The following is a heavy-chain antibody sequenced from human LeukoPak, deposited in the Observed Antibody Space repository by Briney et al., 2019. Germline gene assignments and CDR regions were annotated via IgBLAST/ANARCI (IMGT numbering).Heavy chain of an antibody. CDR1: GGSFSGYY. D-gene: IGHD1-14*01. V-gene: IGHV4-34*01. CDR3: ARQYHPRGNWFDP. J-gene: IGHJ5*02. CDR2: INHSGST. Sequence: SETLSLTCAVYGGSFSGYYWSWIRQPPGKGLEWIGEINHSGSTNYNPSLKSRVTISVDTSKNQFSLKLSSVTAADTAVYYCARQYHPRGNWFDPWGQGTLVTVSS.